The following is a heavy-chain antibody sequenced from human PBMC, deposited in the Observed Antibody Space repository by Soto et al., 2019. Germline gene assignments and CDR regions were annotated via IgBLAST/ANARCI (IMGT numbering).Heavy chain of an antibody. D-gene: IGHD3-3*01. Sequence: GESLKISCQGSGYSFTSFLICWVRQMPGKGLEWMGIIYPGDSDTRYSPSFQGQVTISADKSISTAYLQWSSLKASDTAMYYCARHTSGWMFDSWGQGTLVTVSS. CDR2: IYPGDSDT. J-gene: IGHJ4*02. CDR3: ARHTSGWMFDS. CDR1: GYSFTSFL. V-gene: IGHV5-51*01.